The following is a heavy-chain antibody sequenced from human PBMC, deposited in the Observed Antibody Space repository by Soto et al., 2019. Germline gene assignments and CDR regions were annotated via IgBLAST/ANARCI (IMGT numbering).Heavy chain of an antibody. D-gene: IGHD3-22*01. V-gene: IGHV1-69*13. CDR2: IIPIFGTA. J-gene: IGHJ4*02. CDR3: ARDRPDSSGSFDY. Sequence: SVKVSCKASGGTFSSYAISWVRQAPGQGLEWMGGIIPIFGTANYAQKFQGRVTITADESTSTAYMELSSLRSEDTAVYYCARDRPDSSGSFDYWGQGTLVTVSS. CDR1: GGTFSSYA.